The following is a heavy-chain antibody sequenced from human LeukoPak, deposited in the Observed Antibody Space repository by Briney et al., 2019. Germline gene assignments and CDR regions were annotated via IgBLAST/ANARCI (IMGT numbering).Heavy chain of an antibody. Sequence: PSETLSLTCTVSGYSINTGDYWGWIRQTPGKGLELIGNIYHSGSTYYNPSLKSRVTILVDTSENQFSLKLISVTAADTAVYYCARLNSRAFDFDYWGQGTLVTVSS. D-gene: IGHD6-13*01. CDR2: IYHSGST. CDR1: GYSINTGDY. V-gene: IGHV4-38-2*02. CDR3: ARLNSRAFDFDY. J-gene: IGHJ4*02.